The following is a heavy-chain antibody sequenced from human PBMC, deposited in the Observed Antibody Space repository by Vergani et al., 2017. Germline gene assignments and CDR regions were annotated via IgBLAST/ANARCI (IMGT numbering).Heavy chain of an antibody. CDR1: ADSISSGSYY. V-gene: IGHV4-39*01. J-gene: IGHJ4*02. CDR3: ARQXPGSGWSPGDFDD. D-gene: IGHD6-19*01. Sequence: QLQLQQSGPGLVKPSETLFLTCTVSADSISSGSYYLGWIRQPPGKSLEWIGSMYYSGLTYYNPSLKSRVAISVDSSKNQFSLKVTSVTAADTAVYFCARQXPGSGWSPGDFDDWGQGILVTVSS. CDR2: MYYSGLT.